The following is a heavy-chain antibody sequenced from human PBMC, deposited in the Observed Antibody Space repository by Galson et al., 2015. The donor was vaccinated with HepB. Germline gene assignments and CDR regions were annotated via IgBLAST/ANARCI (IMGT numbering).Heavy chain of an antibody. CDR3: ARQKSFDSSGCCGMDV. Sequence: QSGAEVKKPGESLKISCKGSGYSFTDYWIGWVRQMPGKGLEWMGLIYPADSDTRYSLSFQGQVTISADKSITTAYLQWSSLKASDTAMYYCARQKSFDSSGCCGMDVWGQGTTVTVSS. CDR2: IYPADSDT. CDR1: GYSFTDYW. V-gene: IGHV5-51*01. J-gene: IGHJ6*02. D-gene: IGHD3-22*01.